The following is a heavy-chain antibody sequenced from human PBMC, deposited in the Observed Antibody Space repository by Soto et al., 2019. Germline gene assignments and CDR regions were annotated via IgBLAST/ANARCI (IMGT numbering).Heavy chain of an antibody. CDR1: GFSISSGGYS. D-gene: IGHD3-22*01. CDR3: ARQTSITMIVVVTRGAFDI. J-gene: IGHJ3*02. Sequence: PSETLSLTCDVSGFSISSGGYSWSWIRQPPGKRLEWIGYIYHSGSTYYNPSLKSRVTISVDRSKNQFSLKLSSVTAADTAVYYCARQTSITMIVVVTRGAFDIWGQGTMVNVSS. V-gene: IGHV4-30-2*01. CDR2: IYHSGST.